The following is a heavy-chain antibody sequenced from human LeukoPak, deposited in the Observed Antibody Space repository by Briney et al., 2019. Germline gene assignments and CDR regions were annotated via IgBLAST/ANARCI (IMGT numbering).Heavy chain of an antibody. V-gene: IGHV1-69*05. CDR1: GGTYSSYA. Sequence: ASVEVSCKASGGTYSSYAISWVRQAPGQGLEWMGGIIPIFGTANYAQKFQGRVTITTDESTSTAYMELSSLRSEDTAVYYCARGDSSSPFDYWGQGTLVTVSS. CDR3: ARGDSSSPFDY. CDR2: IIPIFGTA. J-gene: IGHJ4*02. D-gene: IGHD6-6*01.